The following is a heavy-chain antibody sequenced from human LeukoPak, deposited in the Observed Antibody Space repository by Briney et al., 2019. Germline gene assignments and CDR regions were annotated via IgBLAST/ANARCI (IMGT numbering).Heavy chain of an antibody. J-gene: IGHJ4*02. CDR3: ASWDPGSSWYAGVDY. CDR2: VSSSSSYI. D-gene: IGHD6-13*01. Sequence: GGSLRLSCAASGFTFSSYAMHWVRQAPGKGLEWVSSVSSSSSYIYYADSVKGRFTISRDNAKNSLYLQMNSLRAEDTAVYYCASWDPGSSWYAGVDYWGQGTLVTVSS. CDR1: GFTFSSYA. V-gene: IGHV3-21*01.